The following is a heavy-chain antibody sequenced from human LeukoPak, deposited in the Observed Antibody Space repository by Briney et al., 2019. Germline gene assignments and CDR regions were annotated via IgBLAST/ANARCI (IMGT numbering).Heavy chain of an antibody. CDR3: AKDMATVTYDAFDI. CDR2: IRYDGSNK. Sequence: AGGSLRLSCAASGFTFSSYGMHWVRQAPGKGLEWVAFIRYDGSNKYYADSLKGRFTISRDNSKNTLYLQMNSLRAEDTAVYYCAKDMATVTYDAFDIWGQGTMVTVSS. V-gene: IGHV3-30*02. J-gene: IGHJ3*02. CDR1: GFTFSSYG. D-gene: IGHD4-17*01.